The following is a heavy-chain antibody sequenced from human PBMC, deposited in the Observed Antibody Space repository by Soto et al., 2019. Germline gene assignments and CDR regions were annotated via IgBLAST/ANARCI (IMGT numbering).Heavy chain of an antibody. Sequence: SETLSLTCAVSGGSISSSNWWSFFRQPPGKGLEWIGRISTSGHVVSKVSLRSRLTMSVDMSNNHFSLKLTSVTAADTAVYYCARDNNDFWSLYPLAFDYWGQGALVTVSS. CDR3: ARDNNDFWSLYPLAFDY. J-gene: IGHJ4*02. D-gene: IGHD3-3*01. V-gene: IGHV4-4*02. CDR1: GGSISSSNW. CDR2: ISTSGHV.